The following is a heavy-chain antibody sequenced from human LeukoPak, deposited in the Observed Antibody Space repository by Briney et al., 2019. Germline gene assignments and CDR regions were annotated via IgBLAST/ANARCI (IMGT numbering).Heavy chain of an antibody. V-gene: IGHV3-21*01. Sequence: GGTLRLSCAASGITFSSYGMSWVRQAPGKGLEWVSSISSSSSHIYYADSVKGRFTISRDNAKNSLYLQMNSLRAEDTAVYYCARGRGLPGPLDYWGQGTLVTVSS. D-gene: IGHD3-10*01. J-gene: IGHJ4*02. CDR3: ARGRGLPGPLDY. CDR2: ISSSSSHI. CDR1: GITFSSYG.